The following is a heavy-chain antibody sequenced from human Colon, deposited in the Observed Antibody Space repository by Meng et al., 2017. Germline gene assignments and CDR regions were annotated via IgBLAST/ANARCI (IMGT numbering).Heavy chain of an antibody. Sequence: QVHLQQPGPGPGNPSQTLSLPCAISGDSVSSNSAAWNWIRQPPSRGLEWLGRTYYRSKWYNGYAVSVKSRITINPDTSKNQFSLQLNSVTPEDTAMYYCARSGSSGWIDHWGQGTLVTVSS. CDR3: ARSGSSGWIDH. CDR2: TYYRSKWYN. D-gene: IGHD6-19*01. CDR1: GDSVSSNSAA. J-gene: IGHJ4*02. V-gene: IGHV6-1*01.